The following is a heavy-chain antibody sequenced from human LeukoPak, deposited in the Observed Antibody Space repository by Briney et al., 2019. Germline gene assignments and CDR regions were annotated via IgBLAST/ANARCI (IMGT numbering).Heavy chain of an antibody. CDR1: GFTFSSYW. D-gene: IGHD2-2*01. CDR2: INSDGSST. J-gene: IGHJ5*02. CDR3: AKGPYQLPLNWFDP. V-gene: IGHV3-74*01. Sequence: GGSLRLSCAASGFTFSSYWMHWVRQAPGKGLVWVSRINSDGSSTSYADSVKGRFTISRDNAKNTLYLQMNSLRAEDTAVYYCAKGPYQLPLNWFDPWGQGTLVTVSS.